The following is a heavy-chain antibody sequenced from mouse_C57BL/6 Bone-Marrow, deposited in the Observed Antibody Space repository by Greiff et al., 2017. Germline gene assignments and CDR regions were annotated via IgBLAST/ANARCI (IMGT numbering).Heavy chain of an antibody. CDR1: GYAFSSSW. J-gene: IGHJ4*01. CDR2: IYPGDGDT. D-gene: IGHD2-12*01. Sequence: QVQLQQSGPELVKPGASVKISCKASGYAFSSSWMNWVKQRPGKGLEWIGRIYPGDGDTNYNGKFKGKATLTADKSSSTAYMQLSSLTSEDSAVYVCARCYSNDHYYAMDYWGQGTSVTVSS. CDR3: ARCYSNDHYYAMDY. V-gene: IGHV1-82*01.